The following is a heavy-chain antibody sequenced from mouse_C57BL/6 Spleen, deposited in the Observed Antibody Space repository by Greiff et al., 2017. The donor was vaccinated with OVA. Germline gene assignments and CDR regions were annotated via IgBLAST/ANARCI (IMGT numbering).Heavy chain of an antibody. D-gene: IGHD1-1*01. CDR3: ARADYYGSSYEIDY. V-gene: IGHV14-3*01. Sequence: EVMLVESVAELVRPGASVKLSCTASGFNIKNTYMHWVKQRPEQGLEWIGRIDPANGNTKYAPKFQGKATITADTSSNTAYLQLSSLTSEDTAIYYCARADYYGSSYEIDYWGQGTTLTVSS. CDR1: GFNIKNTY. J-gene: IGHJ2*01. CDR2: IDPANGNT.